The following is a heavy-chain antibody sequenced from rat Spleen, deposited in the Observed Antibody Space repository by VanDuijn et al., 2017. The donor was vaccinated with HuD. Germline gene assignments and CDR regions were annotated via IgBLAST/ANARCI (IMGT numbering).Heavy chain of an antibody. D-gene: IGHD4-3*01. CDR2: ISPSGGAT. CDR3: VRKDTSGYSNWFAY. CDR1: GFTFRNYD. V-gene: IGHV5S13*01. Sequence: EVQLVESGGDLVQPGRSLKLSCAASGFTFRNYDMAWVRQAPTMGLEWVTSISPSGGATYYRDSVKGRFTVSRDNAKNTLYLQLDSLRSEDTATYYFVRKDTSGYSNWFAYWGQGTLVTVSS. J-gene: IGHJ3*01.